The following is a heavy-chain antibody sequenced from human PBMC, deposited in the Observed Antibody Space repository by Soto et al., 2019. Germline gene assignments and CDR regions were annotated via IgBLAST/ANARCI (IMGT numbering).Heavy chain of an antibody. CDR3: ARDTMITFGGVIAPLGY. V-gene: IGHV3-64D*08. CDR2: IKNSGGST. J-gene: IGHJ4*02. D-gene: IGHD3-16*02. Sequence: GSLRLSCSASGFTFSSYAMHWVRQAPGKGLEYVSAIKNSGGSTNYADSVKGRFTVSRDNSKNTLYLQMSSLRSEDTAVYYCARDTMITFGGVIAPLGYWGQGTLVTVAS. CDR1: GFTFSSYA.